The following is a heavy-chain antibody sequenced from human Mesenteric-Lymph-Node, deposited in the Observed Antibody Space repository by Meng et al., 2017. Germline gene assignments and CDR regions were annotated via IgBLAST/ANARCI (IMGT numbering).Heavy chain of an antibody. CDR3: ARVGAYCGGDCYHPR. Sequence: QVHLEESGPGLGNPSGALSLTRAVSGGPLSSRNWWSWVRQPPGKGLEWIGEIYHSGSTNYNPSLKSRVTISVDESKNQFSLRLSSVTAADTAVYYCARVGAYCGGDCYHPRWGQGTLVTVSS. CDR1: GGPLSSRNW. V-gene: IGHV4-4*02. CDR2: IYHSGST. D-gene: IGHD2-21*02. J-gene: IGHJ4*02.